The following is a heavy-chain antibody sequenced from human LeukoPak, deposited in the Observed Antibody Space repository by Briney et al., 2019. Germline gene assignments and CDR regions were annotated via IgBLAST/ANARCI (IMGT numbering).Heavy chain of an antibody. Sequence: SETLSLTCTVSGDSISSSYFYWAWIRQPPGKGLQWIGYIYYSGSTYYNPSLKSRVTISVDTSKNQFSLKLSSVTAADTAVYYCARQGVEDQLLFGWFDPWSQGTLVTVSS. V-gene: IGHV4-31*03. CDR2: IYYSGST. CDR3: ARQGVEDQLLFGWFDP. CDR1: GDSISSSYFY. D-gene: IGHD2-2*01. J-gene: IGHJ5*02.